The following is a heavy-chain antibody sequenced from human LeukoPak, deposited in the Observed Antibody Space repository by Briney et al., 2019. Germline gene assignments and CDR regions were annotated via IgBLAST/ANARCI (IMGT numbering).Heavy chain of an antibody. CDR2: INHSGST. CDR3: AGTSSTSPGGGYYFDY. D-gene: IGHD2-2*01. Sequence: SETLSLTCAVYGGSFSGYYWSWIRQPPGKGLEWIGEINHSGSTNYNPSLKSRVTISVDTSKNQFSLKLSSVTAADTAVYYCAGTSSTSPGGGYYFDYWGRGTLVTVSS. J-gene: IGHJ4*02. V-gene: IGHV4-34*01. CDR1: GGSFSGYY.